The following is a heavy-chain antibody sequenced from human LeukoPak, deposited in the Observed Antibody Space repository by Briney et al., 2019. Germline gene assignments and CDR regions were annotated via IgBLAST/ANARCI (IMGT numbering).Heavy chain of an antibody. CDR2: ISGNSMST. CDR1: GFTFDTYA. Sequence: SGGSLRLSCAASGFTFDTYAMNWVRQAPGKGLEWVSGISGNSMSTYYADSVKGRFTISRDNSKKTLYLQMDSLRAEDTAVYYCAKKLDWGQGTLVTVSS. V-gene: IGHV3-23*01. J-gene: IGHJ4*02. CDR3: AKKLD. D-gene: IGHD5-24*01.